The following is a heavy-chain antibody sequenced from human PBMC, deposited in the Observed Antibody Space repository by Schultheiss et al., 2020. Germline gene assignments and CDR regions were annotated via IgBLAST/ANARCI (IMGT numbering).Heavy chain of an antibody. Sequence: GGSLRLSCAASGFTFSNYAMSWVRQAPGKGLEWVSGISGSGGSTYYADSVKGRFTISRDNSKNTLTLQMNSLRAEDTAVYYCAKGRGVVVTDMDSIDYWGQGTLVTVSS. CDR2: ISGSGGST. D-gene: IGHD2-21*02. CDR3: AKGRGVVVTDMDSIDY. CDR1: GFTFSNYA. J-gene: IGHJ4*02. V-gene: IGHV3-23*01.